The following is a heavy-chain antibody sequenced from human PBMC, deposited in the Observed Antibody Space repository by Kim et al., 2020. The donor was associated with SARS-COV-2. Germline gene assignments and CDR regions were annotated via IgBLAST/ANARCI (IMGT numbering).Heavy chain of an antibody. CDR1: GGSISSSSHY. J-gene: IGHJ4*01. V-gene: IGHV4-39*01. D-gene: IGHD6-13*01. Sequence: SETLSLICSVSGGSISSSSHYWGWIRQPPGEGLEWIGSIHYVGSSYYNPSLKSRATISVDTSKNQFSLRLPSVTAADTAIYYCARQTDGSTNLPDYFDY. CDR2: IHYVGSS. CDR3: ARQTDGSTNLPDYFDY.